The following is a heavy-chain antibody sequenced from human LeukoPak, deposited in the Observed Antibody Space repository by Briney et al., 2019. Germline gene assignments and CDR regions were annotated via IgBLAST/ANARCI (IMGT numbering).Heavy chain of an antibody. V-gene: IGHV4-61*02. CDR1: GDSISSSTYY. Sequence: SETLSLTCTVSGDSISSSTYYWSWIRQPAGMGLEWIGRIYSSGSTNYNPSLKSRVIVSVDTSKNQFSLKLSSVTAADTAVYYCARLVPPGGGDCTGSNCHTVYYFDYWGQGTLVTVSS. J-gene: IGHJ4*02. CDR3: ARLVPPGGGDCTGSNCHTVYYFDY. CDR2: IYSSGST. D-gene: IGHD2-15*01.